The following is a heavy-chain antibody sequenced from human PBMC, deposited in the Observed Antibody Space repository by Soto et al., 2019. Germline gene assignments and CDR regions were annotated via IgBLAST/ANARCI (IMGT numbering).Heavy chain of an antibody. CDR3: AKDRSVVVVAAALGY. V-gene: IGHV3-23*01. J-gene: IGHJ4*02. CDR1: GFTFSSYA. Sequence: GGSLRLSCAASGFTFSSYAMSWVRQAPGKGLEWVSAISGSGGSTYYADSVKGRFTISRDNSKNTLYLQMNSLRAEDTAVYYCAKDRSVVVVAAALGYWGQGTLVTVSS. D-gene: IGHD2-15*01. CDR2: ISGSGGST.